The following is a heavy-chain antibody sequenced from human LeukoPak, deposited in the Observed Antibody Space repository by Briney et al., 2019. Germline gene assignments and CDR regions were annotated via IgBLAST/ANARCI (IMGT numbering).Heavy chain of an antibody. CDR1: GFTFSNAW. D-gene: IGHD1-26*01. J-gene: IGHJ4*02. Sequence: PGGSLRLPCAPSGFTFSNAWMSWVRQAPGKGLEWVARIKSKSDGGTTDHAAPVRGRFTISRDDSQNTAYLQMNSLKTEDTAVYYCTAVRWSGSFDYWGQGILVTVSS. V-gene: IGHV3-15*01. CDR2: IKSKSDGGTT. CDR3: TAVRWSGSFDY.